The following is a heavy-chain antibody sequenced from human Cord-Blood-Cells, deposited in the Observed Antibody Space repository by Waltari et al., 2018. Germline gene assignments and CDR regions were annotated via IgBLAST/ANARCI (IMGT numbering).Heavy chain of an antibody. V-gene: IGHV4-30-4*08. CDR3: ARTVAIFGVGVFDY. D-gene: IGHD3-3*01. CDR1: GGSISSGDYY. J-gene: IGHJ4*02. Sequence: QVQLQESGPGLVKPSQTLSLTCTVSGGSISSGDYYWSWIRQPPGKGLEWIGYIYYDGSTYYNPSLKSRVTISVDTSKNQFSLNLSSVTAADTAVYYCARTVAIFGVGVFDYWGQGTLVTVSS. CDR2: IYYDGST.